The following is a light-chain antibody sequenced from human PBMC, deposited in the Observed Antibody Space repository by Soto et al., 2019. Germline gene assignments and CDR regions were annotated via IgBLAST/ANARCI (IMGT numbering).Light chain of an antibody. CDR3: SSYTSSSTNYV. V-gene: IGLV2-14*01. CDR1: SSDVGGYNY. Sequence: QSVLTQPASVSGSPGQSITISCTGTSSDVGGYNYVSWYQQHPGKAPKLMIYEVSNRPSGVSNRFSGPKSGNTASLTISGLQAEDEADYYCSSYTSSSTNYVLGNGTKVTVL. J-gene: IGLJ1*01. CDR2: EVS.